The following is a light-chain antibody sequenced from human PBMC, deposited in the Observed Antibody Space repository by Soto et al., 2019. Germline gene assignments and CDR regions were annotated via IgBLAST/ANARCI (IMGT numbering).Light chain of an antibody. V-gene: IGKV1-39*01. CDR1: QNINNH. CDR2: AAS. Sequence: DIQMTQSPSSLSASLGDRVTITCRASQNINNHLNWYQQRPGKAPKVLIWAASSLQRGVPSRFTGSGSGTDFTLTINSLQREDFATYYCQQSSSTPLTFGGRTKVEIK. CDR3: QQSSSTPLT. J-gene: IGKJ4*01.